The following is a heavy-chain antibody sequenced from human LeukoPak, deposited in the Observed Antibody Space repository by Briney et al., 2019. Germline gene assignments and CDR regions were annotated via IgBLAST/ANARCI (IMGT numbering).Heavy chain of an antibody. CDR1: GGSISDYS. CDR3: VRGRGWFDP. V-gene: IGHV4-59*01. J-gene: IGHJ5*02. CDR2: IYYSGST. Sequence: SETLSLTCTVSGGSISDYSWSWIRQPPGKGLEWIAYIYYSGSTNYNPSLKSRVTISVDTSKNQFSLKLRYVTAADTAVYYCVRGRGWFDPWGQGTLVTVSS.